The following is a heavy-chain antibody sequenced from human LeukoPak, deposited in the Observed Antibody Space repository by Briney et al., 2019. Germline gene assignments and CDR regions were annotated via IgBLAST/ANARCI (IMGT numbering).Heavy chain of an antibody. CDR2: IYYSGST. J-gene: IGHJ4*02. D-gene: IGHD3-22*01. CDR1: GGSISSSSYY. CDR3: ARERGNIYDSSGYYFDY. V-gene: IGHV4-39*07. Sequence: SETLSLTCTVSGGSISSSSYYWGWIRQPPGKGLEWIGSIYYSGSTYYNPSLKSRVTISVDTSKNQFSLKLSSVTAADTAVYYCARERGNIYDSSGYYFDYWGQGTLVTVSS.